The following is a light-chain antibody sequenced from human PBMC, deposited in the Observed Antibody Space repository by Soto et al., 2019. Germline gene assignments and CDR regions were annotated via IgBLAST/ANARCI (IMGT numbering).Light chain of an antibody. Sequence: QSALAQPPSASGSPGQSVTISCTGTPSDVGGYISVSWYQQHPGKAPKLIIYEVNKRPSGVPDRFSGSKSGNTASLTISGLQAEDEADYYCCSYAGSYTFEVFGTGTKVTVL. J-gene: IGLJ1*01. CDR3: CSYAGSYTFEV. CDR1: PSDVGGYIS. V-gene: IGLV2-11*01. CDR2: EVN.